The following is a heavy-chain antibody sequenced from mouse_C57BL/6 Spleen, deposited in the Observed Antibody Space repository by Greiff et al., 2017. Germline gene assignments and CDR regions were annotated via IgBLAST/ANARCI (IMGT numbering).Heavy chain of an antibody. J-gene: IGHJ1*03. V-gene: IGHV14-3*01. Sequence: VQLQQSVAELVRPGASVKLSCTASGFNITNTYMHWVKQRPEQGLEWIGRIDPANGNTKYAPKFQGKATITADTSSNTAYLQLSSLTSEDTAIYYGAPLDGSSDSGWYFDVWGTGTTVTVSS. D-gene: IGHD1-3*01. CDR2: IDPANGNT. CDR3: APLDGSSDSGWYFDV. CDR1: GFNITNTY.